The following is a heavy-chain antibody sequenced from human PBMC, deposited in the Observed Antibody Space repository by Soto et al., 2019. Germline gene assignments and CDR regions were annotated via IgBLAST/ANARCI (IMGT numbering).Heavy chain of an antibody. CDR3: ARGRGRRITMIVTGGFDP. Sequence: QVQLVQSGAEVKKPGSSVKVSCKASGGTFSSYAISWVRQAPGQGLEWMGGIIPIFGTANYAQKFRGRVTITADESTSTAYMELSSLRSEDTAVYYCARGRGRRITMIVTGGFDPWGQGTLVTVSS. D-gene: IGHD3-22*01. V-gene: IGHV1-69*01. CDR2: IIPIFGTA. CDR1: GGTFSSYA. J-gene: IGHJ5*02.